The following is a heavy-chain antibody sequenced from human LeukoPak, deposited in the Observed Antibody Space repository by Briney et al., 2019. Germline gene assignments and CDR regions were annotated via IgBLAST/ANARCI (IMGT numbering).Heavy chain of an antibody. CDR2: INHSGST. CDR3: ARDTYYYSSGSE. V-gene: IGHV4-34*01. Sequence: SETLSLTCAVYGGSFSGYYWSWIRQPPGKGLEWIGEINHSGSTNYNPSLKSRVTILVDTSKNQFSLKLSSVTAADTAVYYCARDTYYYSSGSEWRQGTLVTVSS. J-gene: IGHJ4*02. D-gene: IGHD3-10*01. CDR1: GGSFSGYY.